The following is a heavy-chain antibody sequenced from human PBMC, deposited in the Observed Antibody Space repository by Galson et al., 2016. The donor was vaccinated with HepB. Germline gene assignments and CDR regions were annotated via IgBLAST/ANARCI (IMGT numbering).Heavy chain of an antibody. CDR2: IYKSGST. J-gene: IGHJ4*02. V-gene: IGHV4-59*01. CDR3: ARGVTGTPYFDF. Sequence: SETLSLTCSLSGGSISSYFWSWIRQPPGKGLEWIGSIYKSGSTKYGPSLNSRVTLTVDTSKNQFSLKLGSVTAADAAVYYCARGVTGTPYFDFRGQGALVTVAS. CDR1: GGSISSYF. D-gene: IGHD2-21*02.